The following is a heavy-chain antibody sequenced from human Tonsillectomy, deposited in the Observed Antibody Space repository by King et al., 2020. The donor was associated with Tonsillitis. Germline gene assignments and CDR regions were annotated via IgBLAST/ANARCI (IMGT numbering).Heavy chain of an antibody. V-gene: IGHV3-7*03. Sequence: VQLQESGGGLVLPGGSLRLSCVASGFTLSSYWMSWVRQAPGKGLEWVANIKQDGSEKYYVDSVKGRFTISRDNAKNSLYLQMNNLRAEDTAVYYCGTEDAFDIWGQGATVTVSS. J-gene: IGHJ3*02. CDR1: GFTLSSYW. CDR2: IKQDGSEK. CDR3: GTEDAFDI.